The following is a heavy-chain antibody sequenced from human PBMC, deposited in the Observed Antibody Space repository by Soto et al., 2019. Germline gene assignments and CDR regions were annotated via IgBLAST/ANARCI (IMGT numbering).Heavy chain of an antibody. CDR3: ARDFIRGWSAAYDY. J-gene: IGHJ4*02. V-gene: IGHV3-21*01. CDR2: ISGSSSYI. Sequence: EVQLVESGGGLVKPGGSLRLSCAASGFTFSSYSLNWVRQAPGKGLEWVSSISGSSSYIYYANSLKGRFTISRDNAKNSLYLQVKSLRAEDTAVYYCARDFIRGWSAAYDYWGQGTLVTVSS. D-gene: IGHD6-19*01. CDR1: GFTFSSYS.